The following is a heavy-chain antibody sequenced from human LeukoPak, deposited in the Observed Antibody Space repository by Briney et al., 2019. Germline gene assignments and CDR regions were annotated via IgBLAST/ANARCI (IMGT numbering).Heavy chain of an antibody. CDR3: ARDWFHAIDY. V-gene: IGHV3-23*01. CDR2: ISGNGGNT. Sequence: TGGSLRLSCAASGFTFSNYAMNWVRQAPGKGLEWVSGISGNGGNTYYADSVKGRFTISRDNSKNTLYLQMNSLRAEDTAVYYCARDWFHAIDYWGQGTLVTVSS. J-gene: IGHJ4*02. D-gene: IGHD2/OR15-2a*01. CDR1: GFTFSNYA.